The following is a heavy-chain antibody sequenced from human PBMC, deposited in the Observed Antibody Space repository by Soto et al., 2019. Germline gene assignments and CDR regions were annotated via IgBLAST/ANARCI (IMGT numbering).Heavy chain of an antibody. D-gene: IGHD1-26*01. Sequence: QVQLVQSGAEVKKPGSSVKISCKASGGTLSSYTFSWVRQAPGQDLERMGGIIPLFGTADYAQRFQDRLTITADQSTSTAYMELSRLRSENTAVYYCAREGFSGSYFPNWGQGTLVTVSS. CDR1: GGTLSSYT. V-gene: IGHV1-69*01. CDR2: IIPLFGTA. J-gene: IGHJ1*01. CDR3: AREGFSGSYFPN.